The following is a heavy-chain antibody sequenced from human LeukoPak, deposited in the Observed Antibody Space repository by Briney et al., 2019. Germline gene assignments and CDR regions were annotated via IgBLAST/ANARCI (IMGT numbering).Heavy chain of an antibody. CDR2: IDEYGVAK. CDR1: GFTFIRSW. J-gene: IGHJ4*02. Sequence: PGGSLRLSCAASGFTFIRSWMSWVRQAPGKGLEWVANIDEYGVAKYYVDSVKGRFTISRDNAKNSLYLQMNSLRADDTTVYFCAKYSGSSTGFDCWGQGTLVTVSS. CDR3: AKYSGSSTGFDC. V-gene: IGHV3-7*01. D-gene: IGHD1-26*01.